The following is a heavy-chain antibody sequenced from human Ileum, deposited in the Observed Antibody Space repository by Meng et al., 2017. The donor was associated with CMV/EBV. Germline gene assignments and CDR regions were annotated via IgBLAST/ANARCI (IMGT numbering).Heavy chain of an antibody. Sequence: LSCAVSGLTGSKDYMNWVRQAPGKGLEWVSVIYTGGSTDYADSVKGRFTISRDNSKNTLYLQMNSLRPEDTAVYYCARGGSYYGYFDYWGQGTLVTVSS. J-gene: IGHJ4*02. V-gene: IGHV3-66*02. CDR3: ARGGSYYGYFDY. CDR1: GLTGSKDY. CDR2: IYTGGST. D-gene: IGHD1-26*01.